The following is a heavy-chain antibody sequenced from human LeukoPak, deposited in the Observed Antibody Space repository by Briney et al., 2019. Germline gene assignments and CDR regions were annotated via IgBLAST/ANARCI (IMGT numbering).Heavy chain of an antibody. J-gene: IGHJ4*02. CDR1: GFTFSSYS. V-gene: IGHV3-21*01. D-gene: IGHD1-26*01. CDR3: ARDSTDGVIPRELHPPFDY. CDR2: ISSSSSYI. Sequence: GGSLRLSCATSGFTFSSYSMNWVRQAPGKGLEWVSSISSSSSYIYYADSVKGRFTISRDNAKNSLYLQMNSLRAEDTAVYFCARDSTDGVIPRELHPPFDYWGQGVLVSVSS.